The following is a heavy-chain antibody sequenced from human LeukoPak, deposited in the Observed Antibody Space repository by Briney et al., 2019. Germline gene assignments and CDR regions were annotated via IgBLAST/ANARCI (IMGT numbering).Heavy chain of an antibody. J-gene: IGHJ6*03. CDR3: AKDRKVGATGYYYYYMDV. D-gene: IGHD1-26*01. CDR1: GFTFSQYW. V-gene: IGHV3-33*06. CDR2: IWYDGSNK. Sequence: GGSLRLSCAASGFTFSQYWMSWVRQAPGKGLEWVAVIWYDGSNKYYADSVKGRFTISRDNSKNTLYLQMNSLRAEDTAVYYCAKDRKVGATGYYYYYMDVWGKGTTVTVSS.